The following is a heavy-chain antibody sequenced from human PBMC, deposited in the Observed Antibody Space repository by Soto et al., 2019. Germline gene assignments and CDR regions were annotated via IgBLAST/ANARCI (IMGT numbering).Heavy chain of an antibody. Sequence: SGTLSLTCTVSGGSISSYYWSWIRQPPGKGLEWIGYIYYSGSTNYNPSLKSRVTISVDTSKNQFSLKLSSVTAADTAVYYCAREGGAARHFDYWGQGTPVTVSS. J-gene: IGHJ4*02. CDR1: GGSISSYY. CDR2: IYYSGST. CDR3: AREGGAARHFDY. D-gene: IGHD6-6*01. V-gene: IGHV4-59*01.